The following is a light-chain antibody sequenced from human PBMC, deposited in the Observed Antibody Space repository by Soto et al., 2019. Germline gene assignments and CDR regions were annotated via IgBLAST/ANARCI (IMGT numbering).Light chain of an antibody. V-gene: IGKV2-40*01. CDR1: QSLLDSDNGNTY. CDR3: MQRKEFPWT. Sequence: DIVMTQTPLSLPVSPGEPASISCRSSQSLLDSDNGNTYLDWFQQRPGQSPQLLIYSLSSLASGVPDRFSGSWSGTDFTLKISRLEAEEVGVYYCMQRKEFPWTFGQGTKVEIK. J-gene: IGKJ1*01. CDR2: SLS.